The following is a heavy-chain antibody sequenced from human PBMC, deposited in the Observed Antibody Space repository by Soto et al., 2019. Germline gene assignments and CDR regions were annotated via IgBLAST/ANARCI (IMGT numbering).Heavy chain of an antibody. D-gene: IGHD3-10*01. CDR3: AKHYFYRSGSYPKGPFDY. CDR2: ISGSGGST. Sequence: EVQLVESGGGLVQPGGSLRLSCAASGFTFSSYAMSWVRQAPGKGLEWVSAISGSGGSTYYADSVKGRFNISRDNSKNTLYLQMNSLRAEDTAVYYCAKHYFYRSGSYPKGPFDYWGQRTLVTVSS. J-gene: IGHJ4*02. V-gene: IGHV3-23*04. CDR1: GFTFSSYA.